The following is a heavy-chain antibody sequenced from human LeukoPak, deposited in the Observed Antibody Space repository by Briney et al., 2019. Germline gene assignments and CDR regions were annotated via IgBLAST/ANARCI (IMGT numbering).Heavy chain of an antibody. D-gene: IGHD2-21*01. CDR1: GFTFSSYS. CDR3: ARWHSEAFDI. V-gene: IGHV3-21*01. Sequence: GGSLRLPCAASGFTFSSYSMNWVRQAPGKGLEWVSSISSSSSYIYYADSVKGRFTISRDNAKNSLYLQMNSLRAEDTAVYYCARWHSEAFDIWGQGTMVTVSS. J-gene: IGHJ3*02. CDR2: ISSSSSYI.